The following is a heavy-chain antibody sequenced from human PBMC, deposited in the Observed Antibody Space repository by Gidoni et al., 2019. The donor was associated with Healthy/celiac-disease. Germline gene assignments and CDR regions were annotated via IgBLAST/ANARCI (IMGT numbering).Heavy chain of an antibody. CDR1: GGSFSGYY. V-gene: IGHV4-34*01. CDR2: INHSGST. D-gene: IGHD2-2*01. J-gene: IGHJ6*02. Sequence: QVQLQQWGAGLLKPSETLSLTCAVYGGSFSGYYWSWIRQPPGKGLEWIGEINHSGSTNDNPSLKSRVTISVETSKNQFSLKRSSVTAADTAVYYCARGLIVVVPAAMVYYGMDVWGQGTTVTVSS. CDR3: ARGLIVVVPAAMVYYGMDV.